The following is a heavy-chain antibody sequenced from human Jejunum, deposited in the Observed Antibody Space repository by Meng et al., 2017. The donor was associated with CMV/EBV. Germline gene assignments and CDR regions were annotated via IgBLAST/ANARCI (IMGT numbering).Heavy chain of an antibody. CDR1: GFTFSSFA. D-gene: IGHD3-10*01. CDR3: ARGLNWLDP. CDR2: SSSGST. V-gene: IGHV3-23*01. Sequence: SLRLSCEASGFTFSSFARSWVRQAPGKGLEWVSGSSSGSTYYAGSVKGRFSISRDNSKSTLFLQMNSLRDEDTAVYYCARGLNWLDPWGQGTLVTVSS. J-gene: IGHJ5*02.